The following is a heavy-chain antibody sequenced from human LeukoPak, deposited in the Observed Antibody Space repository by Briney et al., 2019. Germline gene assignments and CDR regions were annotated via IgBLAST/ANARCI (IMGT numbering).Heavy chain of an antibody. CDR2: FDPEGGEA. CDR3: ATAYSAVAGTTFDY. D-gene: IGHD6-19*01. CDR1: GYTLTELS. Sequence: GASVKVSCKVSGYTLTELSMHWVRQAPGKGLEWMGGFDPEGGEAIYAQKFQGRVTMTEDTSTDTAYMELSSLRSEDTAVYYCATAYSAVAGTTFDYWGQGTLVTVSS. V-gene: IGHV1-24*01. J-gene: IGHJ4*02.